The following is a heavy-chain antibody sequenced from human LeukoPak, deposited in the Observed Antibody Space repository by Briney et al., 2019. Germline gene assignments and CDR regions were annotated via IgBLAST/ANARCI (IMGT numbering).Heavy chain of an antibody. V-gene: IGHV1-8*01. J-gene: IGHJ5*01. D-gene: IGHD1-26*01. CDR1: GYTFTSYD. Sequence: ASVKVSCKASGYTFTSYDINWVRQATGQGLEWMGWMNPNSGNTGYAQKFQGRVTTTRNTSISTAYMELSSLRSEDTAVYYCAIVVGANNWFDSWGQGTLVTVSS. CDR3: AIVVGANNWFDS. CDR2: MNPNSGNT.